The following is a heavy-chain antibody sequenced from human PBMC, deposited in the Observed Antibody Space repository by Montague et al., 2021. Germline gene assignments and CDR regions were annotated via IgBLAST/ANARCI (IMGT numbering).Heavy chain of an antibody. CDR2: MFYGGAT. CDR3: AKQDYFVSGTSYKGSDP. D-gene: IGHD3-10*01. Sequence: SETLSLTCTVSSGSIFHAHWSWVRQPPGKGLEWLGSMFYGGATSNNPSLKSRVTMSIDTPTNQFSLKLSFVTAADTAVYYCAKQDYFVSGTSYKGSDPWGQGILVTVSS. CDR1: SGSIFHAH. V-gene: IGHV4-59*08. J-gene: IGHJ5*02.